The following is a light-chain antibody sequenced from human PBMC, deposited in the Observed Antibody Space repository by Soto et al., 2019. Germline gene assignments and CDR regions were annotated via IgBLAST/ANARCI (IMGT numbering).Light chain of an antibody. CDR3: QRAAIFPIT. Sequence: DIQMTQSPSSVSASVGDRVTITCRASQGVSTWLAWYQQKPGKAPNLLIYTASSLQSGVPSRFIGSGCLTDFTLTITGRQPEDFASHYCQRAAIFPITFGQGTRLEIK. CDR1: QGVSTW. J-gene: IGKJ5*01. V-gene: IGKV1-12*01. CDR2: TAS.